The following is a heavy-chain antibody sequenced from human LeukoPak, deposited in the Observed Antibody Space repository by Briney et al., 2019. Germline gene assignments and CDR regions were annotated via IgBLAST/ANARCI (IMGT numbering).Heavy chain of an antibody. CDR2: INIDGST. V-gene: IGHV3-74*03. CDR1: GFTFNNYW. CDR3: AKESEVTAAFDY. D-gene: IGHD6-13*01. Sequence: PGGSLRLSCAASGFTFNNYWIHWVRQVPGKGLVCVSRINIDGSTTYADSVKGRFTISRDNSKNSLYLQMNSVRTEDTALYYCAKESEVTAAFDYWGQGTLVTVSS. J-gene: IGHJ4*02.